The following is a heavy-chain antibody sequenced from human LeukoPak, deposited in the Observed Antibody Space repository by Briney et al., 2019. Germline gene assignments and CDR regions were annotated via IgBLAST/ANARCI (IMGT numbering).Heavy chain of an antibody. CDR2: ISSSGGNI. Sequence: GGSLRLSCVVSGFDLSDYYMSWIRPAPGKGLEWISYISSSGGNIYFADSVKGRFTMSRDNARGSLYLQMNSLRADDTAIYYCARRRDYFDYWGQGTLVTVSS. V-gene: IGHV3-11*01. CDR3: ARRRDYFDY. J-gene: IGHJ4*02. CDR1: GFDLSDYY.